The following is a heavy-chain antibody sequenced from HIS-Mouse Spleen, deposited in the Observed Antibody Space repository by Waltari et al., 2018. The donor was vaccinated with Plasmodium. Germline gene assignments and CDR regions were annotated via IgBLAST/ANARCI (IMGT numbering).Heavy chain of an antibody. V-gene: IGHV3-7*04. CDR3: ARARAPDY. Sequence: EVQLVESGGGLVQPGGSLRLSCAASGFTFISYCRSWVRQAPGKGLEWVANIKQDGSEKYYVDSVKGRFTISRDNAKNSLYLQMNSLRAEDTAVYYCARARAPDYWGQGTLVTVSS. CDR2: IKQDGSEK. D-gene: IGHD3-10*01. CDR1: GFTFISYC. J-gene: IGHJ4*02.